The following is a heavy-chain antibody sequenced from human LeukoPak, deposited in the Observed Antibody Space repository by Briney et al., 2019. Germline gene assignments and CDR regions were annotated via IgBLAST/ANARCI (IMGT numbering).Heavy chain of an antibody. CDR1: GGSISSGGYS. CDR3: ARAHCSSTSCYDY. D-gene: IGHD2-2*01. Sequence: SETLSLTCAVSGGSISSGGYSWSWIRQPPGKGLEWIGYIYHSGSTYYNPSLKSRVTISVDRSKNQFSLKLSSVTAADTAVYYCARAHCSSTSCYDYWGQGTLVTVSS. CDR2: IYHSGST. J-gene: IGHJ4*02. V-gene: IGHV4-30-2*01.